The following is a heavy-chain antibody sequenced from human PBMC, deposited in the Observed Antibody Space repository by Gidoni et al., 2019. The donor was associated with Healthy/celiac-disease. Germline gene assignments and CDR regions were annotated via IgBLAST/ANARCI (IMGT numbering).Heavy chain of an antibody. CDR2: INHSGST. V-gene: IGHV4-34*01. CDR1: GGSFSGYY. CDR3: ARADWRYSYGRQNRPFDY. Sequence: QVQLQQWGAGLLKPSETLSLPCAVYGGSFSGYYWSWIRQPPGKGLEWIGEINHSGSTNYNPSLKSRVTISVDTSKNQFSLKLSSVTAADTAVYYCARADWRYSYGRQNRPFDYWGQGTLVTVSS. D-gene: IGHD5-18*01. J-gene: IGHJ4*02.